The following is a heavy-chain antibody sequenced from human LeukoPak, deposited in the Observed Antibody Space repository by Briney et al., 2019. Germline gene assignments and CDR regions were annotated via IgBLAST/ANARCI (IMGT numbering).Heavy chain of an antibody. CDR1: GFTFGDYA. D-gene: IGHD3-10*01. Sequence: GGSLRLSCTASGFTFGDYAISWVRQAPGKGLEWVGFIRSKEFGGTTEYAASVKGRFTLSRDDSKSIAYLQMNSLKTEDTAVYYCTGNYYGSGSYADFDYWGQGTLVTVSS. CDR3: TGNYYGSGSYADFDY. J-gene: IGHJ4*02. CDR2: IRSKEFGGTT. V-gene: IGHV3-49*04.